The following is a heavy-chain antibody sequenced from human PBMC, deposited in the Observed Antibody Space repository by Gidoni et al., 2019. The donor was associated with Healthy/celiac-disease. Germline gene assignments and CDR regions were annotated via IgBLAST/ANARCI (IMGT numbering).Heavy chain of an antibody. V-gene: IGHV4-39*01. J-gene: IGHJ5*02. Sequence: QLQLQESGPGLVNPSETLSLTCTVPGGSISSSSYHWGWIRQPPGKGLEWIGSIYYSGSTYYNPSLKSRVTISVDTSKNQFSLKLSSVTAADTAVYYCATHTHIAAGIGLGWFDPWGQGTLVTVSS. CDR1: GGSISSSSYH. D-gene: IGHD6-13*01. CDR3: ATHTHIAAGIGLGWFDP. CDR2: IYYSGST.